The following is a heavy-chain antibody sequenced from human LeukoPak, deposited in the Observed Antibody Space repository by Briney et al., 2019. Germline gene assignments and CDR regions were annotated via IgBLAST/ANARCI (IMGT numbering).Heavy chain of an antibody. V-gene: IGHV3-23*01. Sequence: GGSLRVSCAASGFTFSSYAMSWVRQAPGKGLEWVSGSGSGGSTYYADSVKGRFTISRDNSKNTLYLQMNSLRAEDTAVYYCAKDFWIGYYPNCWGQGTLVTVSS. J-gene: IGHJ4*02. CDR1: GFTFSSYA. CDR2: SGSGGST. D-gene: IGHD3-3*01. CDR3: AKDFWIGYYPNC.